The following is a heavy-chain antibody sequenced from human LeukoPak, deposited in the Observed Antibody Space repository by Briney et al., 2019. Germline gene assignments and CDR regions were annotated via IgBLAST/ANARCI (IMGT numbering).Heavy chain of an antibody. CDR3: TRVITMIIQGAFDI. CDR2: ISAYNGNT. CDR1: GGTFSSYA. D-gene: IGHD3-22*01. V-gene: IGHV1-18*01. J-gene: IGHJ3*02. Sequence: ASAKVSCKASGGTFSSYAISWVRQAPGQGLEWMGWISAYNGNTNYAQRLQGRVTMTTDTSTSTAYMELRSLRSDDTAVYYCTRVITMIIQGAFDIWGQGTMVTVSS.